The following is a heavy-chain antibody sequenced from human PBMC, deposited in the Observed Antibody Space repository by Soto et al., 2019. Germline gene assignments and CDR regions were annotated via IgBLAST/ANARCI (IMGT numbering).Heavy chain of an antibody. CDR3: AKERNIGTYSYGLDV. Sequence: GGSLRLSCAVSGFTFDDNAMHWVRQAPEKGLEWVSGINWKSDIGYADSVKGRFTISRDNAENSLYLQMNSLRAEDTALYYCAKERNIGTYSYGLDVWGQGTTVTVSS. V-gene: IGHV3-9*01. J-gene: IGHJ6*02. CDR2: INWKSDI. D-gene: IGHD1-1*01. CDR1: GFTFDDNA.